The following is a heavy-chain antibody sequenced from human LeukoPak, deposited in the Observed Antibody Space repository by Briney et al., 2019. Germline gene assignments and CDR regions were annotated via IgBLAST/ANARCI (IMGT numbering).Heavy chain of an antibody. Sequence: SETLSLTCTVSGGSISSSDYYWSWIRQPPGRGLEWLGNIHYTGSTSYNPSLKSRVTFSVDTFNNQFSLHLSSVTAADTAVYYRARENYCTNGVCWAFDPWGQGTLVTVSS. D-gene: IGHD2-8*01. CDR3: ARENYCTNGVCWAFDP. CDR2: IHYTGST. V-gene: IGHV4-39*07. J-gene: IGHJ5*02. CDR1: GGSISSSDYY.